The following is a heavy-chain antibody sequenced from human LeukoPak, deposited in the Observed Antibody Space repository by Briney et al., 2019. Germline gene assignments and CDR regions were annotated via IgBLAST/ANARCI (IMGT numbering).Heavy chain of an antibody. Sequence: SQTLSLTCAISGYSLSSKSVTWNWIRQSPSRRLEWLGTTYYRSTWCNYYAVSVRGRITVNPDTSKNQFSLHLNSVTPEDTAVYYCARRLTQYDCFDPWGQGILVTVSS. CDR2: TYYRSTWCN. D-gene: IGHD2-2*01. CDR1: GYSLSSKSVT. V-gene: IGHV6-1*01. J-gene: IGHJ5*02. CDR3: ARRLTQYDCFDP.